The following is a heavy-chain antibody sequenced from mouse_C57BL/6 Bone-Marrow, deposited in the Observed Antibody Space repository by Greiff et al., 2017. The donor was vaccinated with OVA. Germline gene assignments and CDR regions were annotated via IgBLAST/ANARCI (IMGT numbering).Heavy chain of an antibody. D-gene: IGHD2-13*01. CDR1: GYAFSSSW. J-gene: IGHJ4*01. CDR3: ARWGDSRSYSMDY. CDR2: IYPGDGDT. Sequence: VQLQQSGPELVKPGASVKISCKASGYAFSSSWMNWVKQRPGTGLEWIGRIYPGDGDTNYNGKFKGKATLTADKSSSTAYLQLSSLTSEDSAVYFCARWGDSRSYSMDYWGQGTSVTVSS. V-gene: IGHV1-82*01.